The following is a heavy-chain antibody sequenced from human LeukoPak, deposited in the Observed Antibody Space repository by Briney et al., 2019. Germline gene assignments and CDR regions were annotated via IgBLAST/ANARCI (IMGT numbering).Heavy chain of an antibody. CDR3: ARDTRVTDEGGY. CDR2: IYYSGST. V-gene: IGHV4-30-4*08. J-gene: IGHJ4*02. Sequence: SETLSLTCTVSGGSISSGGYFWSWIRQPPGKGLEWIGYIYYSGSTYYNPSLKSRVTISVDTSKNQFSLKLSSVTAADTAVYYCARDTRVTDEGGYWGQGTLVTVSS. CDR1: GGSISSGGYF. D-gene: IGHD2-21*02.